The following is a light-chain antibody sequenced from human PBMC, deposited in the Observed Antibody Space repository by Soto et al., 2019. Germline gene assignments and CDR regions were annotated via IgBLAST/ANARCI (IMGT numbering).Light chain of an antibody. CDR2: SAS. J-gene: IGKJ2*01. CDR1: QGISNY. V-gene: IGKV1-27*01. CDR3: QHYNNAPYT. Sequence: DIQMTQSPSSLSASVGDRVTITCRASQGISNYLAWYQQKPGKVPKLLIYSASTLQSGVPSRFSGSGSGTDFTLTISSLXXXXXXXYYCQHYNNAPYTFGQGTKLEIK.